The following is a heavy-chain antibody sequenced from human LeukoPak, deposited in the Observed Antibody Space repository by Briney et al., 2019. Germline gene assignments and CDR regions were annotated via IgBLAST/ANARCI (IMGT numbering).Heavy chain of an antibody. J-gene: IGHJ6*02. CDR2: ISYDGSNK. V-gene: IGHV3-30*18. D-gene: IGHD1-26*01. Sequence: GGSLRLSCAASGFTFSSYGMHWVRQAPGKGLEWVAVISYDGSNKYYADSVKGRFTISRDNSKNTLYLQMSSLRAEDTAVYYCAKDRAKVGATEAYYYGMDVWGQGTTVTVSS. CDR1: GFTFSSYG. CDR3: AKDRAKVGATEAYYYGMDV.